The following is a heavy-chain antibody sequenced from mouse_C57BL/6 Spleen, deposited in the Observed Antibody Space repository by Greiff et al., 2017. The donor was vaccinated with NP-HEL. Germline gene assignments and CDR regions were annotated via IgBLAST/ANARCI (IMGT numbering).Heavy chain of an antibody. V-gene: IGHV1-42*01. CDR2: INPSTGGT. J-gene: IGHJ4*01. D-gene: IGHD1-1*01. CDR3: ARGVVATGDAMDY. Sequence: EVQLQQSGPELVKPGASVKISCKASGYSFTGYYMNWVKQSPEKSLEWIGEINPSTGGTTYNQKFKAKATLTVDKSSSTAYMQLKSLTSEDSAVYYCARGVVATGDAMDYWGQGTSVTVSS. CDR1: GYSFTGYY.